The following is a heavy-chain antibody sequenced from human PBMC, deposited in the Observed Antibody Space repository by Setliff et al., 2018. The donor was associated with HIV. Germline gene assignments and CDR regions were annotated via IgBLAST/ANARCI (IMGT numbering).Heavy chain of an antibody. D-gene: IGHD5-12*01. V-gene: IGHV3-23*01. Sequence: PGGSLRLSCAASGFAFSSQAMSWVRQAPGKGLDWVSVISESGYSADSVKGRFTISRDNTRSSLFLHMDSLTAEDTAVYYCAREALSRDGYSYFDYWGQGTLVTVSS. CDR1: GFAFSSQA. CDR3: AREALSRDGYSYFDY. CDR2: ISESG. J-gene: IGHJ4*02.